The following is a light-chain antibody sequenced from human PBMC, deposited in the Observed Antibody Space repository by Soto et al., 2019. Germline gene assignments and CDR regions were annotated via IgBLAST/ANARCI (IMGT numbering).Light chain of an antibody. J-gene: IGLJ2*01. CDR1: SSDVGSYNL. V-gene: IGLV2-23*01. CDR3: CSYAGSDTMI. CDR2: EGS. Sequence: QSVLTQPASVSGSPGQSITISCTGTSSDVGSYNLVSWYQQPPGEAPKLMIYEGSKRPSGVSNRFSGSKSGNTASLTISGLQAEDEADYSCCSYAGSDTMIFGGGTKVTVL.